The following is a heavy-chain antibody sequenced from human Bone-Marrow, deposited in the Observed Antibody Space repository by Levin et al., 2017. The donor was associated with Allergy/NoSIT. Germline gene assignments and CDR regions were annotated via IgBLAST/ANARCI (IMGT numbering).Heavy chain of an antibody. CDR1: GFTFSSYG. CDR3: AKDGFSTMVRGVIISPSDY. V-gene: IGHV3-30*18. D-gene: IGHD3-10*01. J-gene: IGHJ4*02. Sequence: PGGSLRLSCAASGFTFSSYGMHWVRQAPGKGLEWVAVISYDGSNKYYADSVKGRFTISRDNSKNTLYLQMNSLRAEDTAVYYCAKDGFSTMVRGVIISPSDYWGQGTLVTVSS. CDR2: ISYDGSNK.